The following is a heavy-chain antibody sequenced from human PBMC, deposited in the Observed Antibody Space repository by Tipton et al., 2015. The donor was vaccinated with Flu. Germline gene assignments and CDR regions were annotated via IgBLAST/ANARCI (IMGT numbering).Heavy chain of an antibody. V-gene: IGHV3-9*01. J-gene: IGHJ4*02. D-gene: IGHD2-2*01. CDR3: GKAGRGGSSCYLNF. CDR1: GFTFGDYA. CDR2: ITWNSGII. Sequence: SLRLSCAASGFTFGDYAMRWVRQAPGKGLEWVSLITWNSGIIAYADSVKGRFTISRDNAKDSLYLQMNSLRTEDTALYYCGKAGRGGSSCYLNFWGQGTLVTVSS.